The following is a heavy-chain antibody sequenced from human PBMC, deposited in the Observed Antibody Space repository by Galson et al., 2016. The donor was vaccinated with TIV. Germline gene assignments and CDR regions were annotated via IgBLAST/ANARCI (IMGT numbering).Heavy chain of an antibody. CDR1: GHRFTSKW. CDR2: INPNSGDT. J-gene: IGHJ5*02. V-gene: IGHV1-2*02. D-gene: IGHD3-3*01. Sequence: QSGAEVKKPGESLRISCKGSGHRFTSKWISWVRQAPGQGLEWMGWINPNSGDTTYAQMFQGRVTMTRDTSINTAYMELRRLRSDDTAVYYCARGLVLLEWLLYGDLWGQGTLVTVSS. CDR3: ARGLVLLEWLLYGDL.